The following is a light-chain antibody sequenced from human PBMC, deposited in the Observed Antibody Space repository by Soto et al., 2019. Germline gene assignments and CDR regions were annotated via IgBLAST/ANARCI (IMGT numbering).Light chain of an antibody. CDR3: QHYGGLWT. J-gene: IGKJ1*01. CDR1: QSRSSW. V-gene: IGKV1-5*03. Sequence: DFQMTQSPSYRSPSVGDRVTITCGASQSRSSWLALYQQKPGKXPXXLIYKASTLKSGVPSRFIVSGSGTEFTPTISSLQPDVSATDGCQHYGGLWTFGQGTKVDIK. CDR2: KAS.